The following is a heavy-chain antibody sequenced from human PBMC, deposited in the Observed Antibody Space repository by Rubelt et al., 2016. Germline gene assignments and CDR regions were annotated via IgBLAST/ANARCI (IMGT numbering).Heavy chain of an antibody. CDR3: AREAYSGRYPLIDY. Sequence: QVQLVQSGAEVKKPGASVKVSCKASGYTFTTYGINWVRQAPGQGLEWMGWISAYNGNTNHAQKVQGRVTMTTDTSTSTAYRELRSLRSDDTAVYYCAREAYSGRYPLIDYWGQGTLVTVSS. J-gene: IGHJ4*02. V-gene: IGHV1-18*01. CDR1: GYTFTTYG. CDR2: ISAYNGNT. D-gene: IGHD1-26*01.